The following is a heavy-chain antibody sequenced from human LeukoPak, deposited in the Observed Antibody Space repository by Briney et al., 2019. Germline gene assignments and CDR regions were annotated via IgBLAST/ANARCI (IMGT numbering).Heavy chain of an antibody. V-gene: IGHV3-30*18. CDR1: GFIFSSYG. Sequence: SLRLSCAASGFIFSSYGMHWVRQAPGKGLEWVAIISYDGSDKYYADSVKGRFTISRDNSKNTLYLQMNSLRAEDTAVYYCAKVRVVFNWNYAYYFDSWGQGTLVTVSS. CDR3: AKVRVVFNWNYAYYFDS. J-gene: IGHJ4*02. CDR2: ISYDGSDK. D-gene: IGHD1-7*01.